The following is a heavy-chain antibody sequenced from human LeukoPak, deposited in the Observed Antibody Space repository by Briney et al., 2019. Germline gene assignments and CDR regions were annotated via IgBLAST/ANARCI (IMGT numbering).Heavy chain of an antibody. Sequence: GASVKVSCKASGYTFTGYYMHWVRQAPGQGLEWMGWINPNSGGTNYAQKFQGRVTMTRDTSISTAYMELSRLRYDDTAVYYCARVAPPVVDFWSGYHPYYFDYWGQGTLVTVSS. J-gene: IGHJ4*02. D-gene: IGHD3-3*01. CDR3: ARVAPPVVDFWSGYHPYYFDY. CDR2: INPNSGGT. V-gene: IGHV1-2*02. CDR1: GYTFTGYY.